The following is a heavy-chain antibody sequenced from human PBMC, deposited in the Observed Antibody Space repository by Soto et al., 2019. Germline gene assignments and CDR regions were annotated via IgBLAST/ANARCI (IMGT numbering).Heavy chain of an antibody. CDR2: IIPIFGTA. J-gene: IGHJ6*02. V-gene: IGHV1-69*13. Sequence: GASVKVSCKASGGTFSSYAISWVRQAPGQGLEWMGGIIPIFGTANYAQKFQGRVTITADESTSTAYMELSSLRSEDTAVYYCARDSSGWGGPPENYYYGMDVWGQGTTVTVSS. CDR3: ARDSSGWGGPPENYYYGMDV. CDR1: GGTFSSYA. D-gene: IGHD6-19*01.